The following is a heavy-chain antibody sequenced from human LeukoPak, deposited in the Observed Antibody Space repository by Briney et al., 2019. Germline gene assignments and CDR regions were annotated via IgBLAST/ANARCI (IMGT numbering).Heavy chain of an antibody. D-gene: IGHD3-10*01. V-gene: IGHV3-53*01. Sequence: GGSLRLSCAASGFSVSTKYMNWVRQAPGKGLEWVSILYSGSDTYYANSVKGRFTISRDSSKNILFLQMNDLRAEDTAVYYCARVGDHFHWYLDIWRRATLVTVSS. J-gene: IGHJ2*01. CDR1: GFSVSTKY. CDR3: ARVGDHFHWYLDI. CDR2: LYSGSDT.